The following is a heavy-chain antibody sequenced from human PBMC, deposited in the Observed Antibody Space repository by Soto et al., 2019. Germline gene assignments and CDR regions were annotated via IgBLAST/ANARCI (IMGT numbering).Heavy chain of an antibody. CDR1: GFTVSSYG. CDR2: ISYDGSNK. V-gene: IGHV3-30*18. Sequence: PGGYLRLSCAASGFTVSSYGIHWVRQAPAKGLEWVTVISYDGSNKYYADSVKGRFTISRDNSKNTLYLQMNSLRAEDTAVYYCAKGEGYYDSSPHNDYWGQGTLVTVSS. D-gene: IGHD3-22*01. CDR3: AKGEGYYDSSPHNDY. J-gene: IGHJ4*02.